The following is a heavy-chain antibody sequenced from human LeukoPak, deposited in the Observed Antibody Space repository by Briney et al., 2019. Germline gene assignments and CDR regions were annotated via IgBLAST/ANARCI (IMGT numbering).Heavy chain of an antibody. D-gene: IGHD3-9*01. Sequence: GGSLRLSCAASVFTFSSYAMHWVRQAPGKGLEWVAVISYDGSNKYYADSVKGRFTISRDNSKNTLYLQMNSLRAEDTAVYYCARAHFDRLLDYWGQGTLVTVSS. CDR1: VFTFSSYA. CDR2: ISYDGSNK. CDR3: ARAHFDRLLDY. J-gene: IGHJ4*02. V-gene: IGHV3-30*04.